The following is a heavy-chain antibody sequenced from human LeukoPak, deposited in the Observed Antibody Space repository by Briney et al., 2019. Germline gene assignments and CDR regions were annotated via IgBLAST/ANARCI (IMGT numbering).Heavy chain of an antibody. D-gene: IGHD2-2*01. CDR2: IGAYNGNT. Sequence: ASVKVSCKASGYTFTSYYMHWVRQAPGQGLEWMGWIGAYNGNTNYAQKFQGRVTMTTDTSTSTAYMELRSLRSDDTAVYYCAREGCSSTSCSSPWGQGTLVTVSS. CDR1: GYTFTSYY. J-gene: IGHJ5*02. CDR3: AREGCSSTSCSSP. V-gene: IGHV1-18*04.